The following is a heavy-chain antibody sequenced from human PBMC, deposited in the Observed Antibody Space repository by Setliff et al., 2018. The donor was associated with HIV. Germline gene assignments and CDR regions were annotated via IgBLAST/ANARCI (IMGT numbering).Heavy chain of an antibody. V-gene: IGHV4-34*01. J-gene: IGHJ6*03. CDR1: GGSFSGFH. D-gene: IGHD3-10*01. Sequence: SETLSLTCAVYGGSFSGFHWSWIRQPPGKGLEWIGEINHSGSTNYNPSHKSRVTISVDTSKNQFSLKLSSVTAADTAVYYCSRGVRRNFTVRTVGSYYYYYMDVWGKGTTVTVSS. CDR2: INHSGST. CDR3: SRGVRRNFTVRTVGSYYYYYMDV.